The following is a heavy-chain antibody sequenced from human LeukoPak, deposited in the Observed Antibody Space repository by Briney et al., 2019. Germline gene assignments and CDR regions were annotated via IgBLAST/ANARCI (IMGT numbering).Heavy chain of an antibody. J-gene: IGHJ4*02. CDR2: IYTSGST. CDR1: GGSISSGSYY. V-gene: IGHV4-61*02. Sequence: SQTLSLTCTVSGGSISSGSYYWSWIRQPAGKGLEWIGRIYTSGSTNYNPSLKSRVTMSVDTSKNQFSLKLSSVTDADTAVYYCASDSPYYYDSRGYYPFHYWGQGTLVTVSS. CDR3: ASDSPYYYDSRGYYPFHY. D-gene: IGHD3-22*01.